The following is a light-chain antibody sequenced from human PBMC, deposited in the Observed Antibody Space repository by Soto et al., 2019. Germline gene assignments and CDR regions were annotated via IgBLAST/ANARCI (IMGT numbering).Light chain of an antibody. J-gene: IGKJ1*01. V-gene: IGKV3-11*01. Sequence: EIVLKHAPANLSRSTSYRATLSFRASQSVSSYLAWYQQKPGQAPRLLIYDAPNRATGIPARFSGSGSGTDFTLTISCLEPEDFAVYYCQQRSKRPPRFGQGTKVAIK. CDR3: QQRSKRPPR. CDR2: DAP. CDR1: QSVSSY.